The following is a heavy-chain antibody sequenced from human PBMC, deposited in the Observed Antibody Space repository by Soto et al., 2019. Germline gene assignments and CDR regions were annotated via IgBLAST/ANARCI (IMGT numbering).Heavy chain of an antibody. J-gene: IGHJ5*02. CDR3: ARVYCGYATCNNWILTGLDP. CDR1: GVTLSDYP. V-gene: IGHV1-69*01. D-gene: IGHD2-21*01. Sequence: QVQLVQSGAEVKKPGSSVKVSCKASGVTLSDYPINWVRQAPGQGLEWMGGLLPIFGTTIYAQKFQGRLTITADESTNTAYIELSDLRPEDTAIFYCARVYCGYATCNNWILTGLDPWGQGTLVTFSS. CDR2: LLPIFGTT.